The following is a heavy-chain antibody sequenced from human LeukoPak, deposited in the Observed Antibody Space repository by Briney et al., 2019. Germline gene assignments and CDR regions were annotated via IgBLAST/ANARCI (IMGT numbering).Heavy chain of an antibody. Sequence: PSETLSLTCAVYGGSFSGYYWSWIRQPPGKGLEWIGEINHSGSTYYNPSLKSRVTISVDTSKNQFSLKLSSVTAADTAVYYCAALRGYSYGLVDYWGQGTLVTVSS. V-gene: IGHV4-34*01. CDR1: GGSFSGYY. CDR3: AALRGYSYGLVDY. D-gene: IGHD5-18*01. CDR2: INHSGST. J-gene: IGHJ4*02.